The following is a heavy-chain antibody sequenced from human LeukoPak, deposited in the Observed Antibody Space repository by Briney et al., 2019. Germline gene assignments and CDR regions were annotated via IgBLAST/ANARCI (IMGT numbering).Heavy chain of an antibody. D-gene: IGHD2-15*01. CDR1: GGSFSGYY. Sequence: SETLSLTCAVYGGSFSGYYWSWIRQPPGKGREWIGEINHSGSTNYNPSLKSRVTISVDTSKNQFSLKLSSVTAADTAVYYCASKRYCSGGSCYSHYYYYYMDGWGKGTTVTVSS. CDR2: INHSGST. J-gene: IGHJ6*03. CDR3: ASKRYCSGGSCYSHYYYYYMDG. V-gene: IGHV4-34*01.